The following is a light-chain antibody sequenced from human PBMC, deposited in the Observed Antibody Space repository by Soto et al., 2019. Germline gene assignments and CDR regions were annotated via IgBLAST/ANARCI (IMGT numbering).Light chain of an antibody. J-gene: IGLJ2*01. V-gene: IGLV2-8*01. CDR2: EVS. CDR1: SSDVGGYNY. CDR3: SSYGGSNTVV. Sequence: QSALTQPPSASGSPGQSVTISCTGSSSDVGGYNYVSWYQQHPGKAPKLMIYEVSKRPSGVPDRLSGSKSGNTASLTVYGLQAEDDSDYYGSSYGGSNTVVFGVGTKLTVL.